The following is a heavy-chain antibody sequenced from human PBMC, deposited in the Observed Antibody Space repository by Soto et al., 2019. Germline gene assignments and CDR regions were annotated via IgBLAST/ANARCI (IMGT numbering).Heavy chain of an antibody. CDR2: IYYSGTT. CDR3: ARVRGHAFDI. Sequence: VQLQESGPGLVKPSQTLSLKCSVSGDSINNAEYYWSWIRQHAGQGLEWIGYIYYSGTTYYNPSLKSRITISIDTSKNQFSLEMSSVTPAYTAAYYCARVRGHAFDIRGQGTMVTVSS. D-gene: IGHD3-10*01. J-gene: IGHJ3*02. V-gene: IGHV4-31*03. CDR1: GDSINNAEYY.